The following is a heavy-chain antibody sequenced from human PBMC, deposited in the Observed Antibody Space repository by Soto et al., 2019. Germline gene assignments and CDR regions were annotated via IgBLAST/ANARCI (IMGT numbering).Heavy chain of an antibody. CDR3: ARAPVGLNTISYFDY. CDR2: IYNGGST. J-gene: IGHJ4*02. Sequence: SETLSLTCTVSGDAVSSVGFPCSWLGGPPWNGLEWIGYIYNGGSTYYRPSLESRMHMSLDATRNHYSLRLASVTPADTAVYFCARAPVGLNTISYFDYWGEGKLVTVSS. V-gene: IGHV4-30-2*05. D-gene: IGHD6-25*01. CDR1: GDAVSSVGFP.